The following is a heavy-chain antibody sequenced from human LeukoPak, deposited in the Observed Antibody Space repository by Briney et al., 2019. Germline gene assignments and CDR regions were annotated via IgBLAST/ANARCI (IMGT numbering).Heavy chain of an antibody. D-gene: IGHD3-10*01. Sequence: GGSLRLSCAASGFTFSSYSMNWVRQAPGKGLEWVSSISSSSSYIYYADSVKGRFTISRDNAKNSLYLQMNSLRAEDTAVYYCARADYGSGSYYNVCYDYWGQGPLVTVSS. CDR3: ARADYGSGSYYNVCYDY. CDR2: ISSSSSYI. J-gene: IGHJ4*02. CDR1: GFTFSSYS. V-gene: IGHV3-21*01.